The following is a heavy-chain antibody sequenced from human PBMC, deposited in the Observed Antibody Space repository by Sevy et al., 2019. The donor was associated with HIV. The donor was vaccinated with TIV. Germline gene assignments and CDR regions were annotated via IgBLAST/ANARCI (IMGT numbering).Heavy chain of an antibody. CDR3: AREKSCGGACYHFDH. CDR2: INWDGSST. D-gene: IGHD2-21*02. V-gene: IGHV3-20*04. Sequence: GGSLRLSCAASGFTFDDYGMSWVRQAPGKGLEWVSVINWDGSSTGYADSVKGRFTISRDNVKNSLHLQMTSLRAEDTAFYYCAREKSCGGACYHFDHWGQGTLVTVSS. J-gene: IGHJ4*02. CDR1: GFTFDDYG.